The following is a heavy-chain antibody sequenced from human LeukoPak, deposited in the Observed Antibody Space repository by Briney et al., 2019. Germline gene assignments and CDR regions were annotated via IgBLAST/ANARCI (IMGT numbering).Heavy chain of an antibody. D-gene: IGHD2-15*01. CDR3: ARGSRRVAATTRFDY. CDR1: GGSISSSNW. CDR2: IYHSGST. J-gene: IGHJ4*02. Sequence: SETLSLTCAVSGGSISSSNWWSWVRQPPGKGLEWIGEIYHSGSTNYNPSLKSRVTISVDTSKNQFSLKLSSVTAADTAVYYCARGSRRVAATTRFDYWGQGTLVTVSS. V-gene: IGHV4-4*02.